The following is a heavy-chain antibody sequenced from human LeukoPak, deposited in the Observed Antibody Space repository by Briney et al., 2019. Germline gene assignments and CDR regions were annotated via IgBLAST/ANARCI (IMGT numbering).Heavy chain of an antibody. CDR1: GFTFSSYS. D-gene: IGHD4-11*01. J-gene: IGHJ5*02. V-gene: IGHV3-21*01. Sequence: GGSLRLSCAASGFTFSSYSMNWVRQAPGKGLEWVSSISSSSSYIYYADSVKGRFTISRDNAKNPLYLQMNSLRAEDTAVYYCARVSTVTTGWNWFDPWGRGTLVTVSS. CDR3: ARVSTVTTGWNWFDP. CDR2: ISSSSSYI.